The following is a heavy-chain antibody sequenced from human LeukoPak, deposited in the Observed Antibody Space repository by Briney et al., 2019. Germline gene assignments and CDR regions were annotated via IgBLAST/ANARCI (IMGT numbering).Heavy chain of an antibody. J-gene: IGHJ6*02. V-gene: IGHV3-53*01. CDR1: GFTVSSNY. CDR2: TYSGGST. CDR3: AREAGYSSSWYLYYYGMDV. Sequence: GGSLRLSCAASGFTVSSNYMSWVRQAPGKGLEWVSVTYSGGSTYYADSVKGRFTISRDNAKNSLYLQMSNLRAEDTAVYYCAREAGYSSSWYLYYYGMDVWGQGTTVTVSS. D-gene: IGHD6-13*01.